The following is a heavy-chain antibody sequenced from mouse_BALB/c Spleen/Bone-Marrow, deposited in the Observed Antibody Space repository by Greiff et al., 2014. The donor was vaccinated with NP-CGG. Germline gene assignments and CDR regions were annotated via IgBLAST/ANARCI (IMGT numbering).Heavy chain of an antibody. CDR1: GFNIKDTY. Sequence: VQLQQSGAELAKPGASVKLSCTASGFNIKDTYMHWVKQRPEQGLERIGRIDPANGDTKYDPKFQGKATITADTSSNTAYLQLSSLTSEDTAVYYCTKPSFYYGSSYWYFDVWGAGTTVTVSS. V-gene: IGHV14-3*02. D-gene: IGHD1-1*01. CDR3: TKPSFYYGSSYWYFDV. CDR2: IDPANGDT. J-gene: IGHJ1*01.